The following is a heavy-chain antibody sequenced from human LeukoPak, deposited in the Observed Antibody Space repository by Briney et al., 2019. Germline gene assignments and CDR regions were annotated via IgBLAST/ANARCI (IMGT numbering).Heavy chain of an antibody. Sequence: ASVKVSCKASGYTFTSYYIHWVRQAPGQGLEWMGIINPSGGSTSYAQKFQGRVTMTRDTSTSTVYMELSSLRSEDTAVYYCARDGGTDFSFDYWGQGTLVTVSS. J-gene: IGHJ4*02. D-gene: IGHD3-3*01. CDR2: INPSGGST. CDR3: ARDGGTDFSFDY. CDR1: GYTFTSYY. V-gene: IGHV1-46*01.